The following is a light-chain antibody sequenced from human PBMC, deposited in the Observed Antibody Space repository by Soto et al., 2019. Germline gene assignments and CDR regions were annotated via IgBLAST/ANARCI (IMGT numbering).Light chain of an antibody. J-gene: IGKJ4*01. CDR3: QRLSHA. CDR1: QSISNH. V-gene: IGKV1-39*01. CDR2: AAS. Sequence: DIQMTQSPSSLSASVEDRVIITCRASQSISNHLNWYQQKPGKAPKLLIFAASTLQSGVPSRFSGSGSGTDFTLTISSLQPEDFATYYCQRLSHAFGGGTKVDIK.